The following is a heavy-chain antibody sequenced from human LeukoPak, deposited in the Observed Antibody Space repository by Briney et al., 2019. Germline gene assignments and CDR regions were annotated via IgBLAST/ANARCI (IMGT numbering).Heavy chain of an antibody. Sequence: GESLQISCKGSAYRFTNYCIGWVRQMPGKDREWMGMINHSNSETRYSPSFQGQVTISADKSISTAYLQRSTLKAADTAMYYCARRRDLYSGSYYPFDNWGQGTLVTVSS. D-gene: IGHD1-26*01. CDR1: AYRFTNYC. CDR2: INHSNSET. CDR3: ARRRDLYSGSYYPFDN. J-gene: IGHJ4*02. V-gene: IGHV5-51*01.